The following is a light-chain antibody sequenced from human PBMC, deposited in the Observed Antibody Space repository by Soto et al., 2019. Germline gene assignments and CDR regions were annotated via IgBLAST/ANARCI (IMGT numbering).Light chain of an antibody. Sequence: DIQMTQSPSTLSASVGDRVTLTCRASQTISNWLAWYQQKPGKAPWLLIYDAASLESGVPSRFSGSGSGTEFSLTLSSLQPDDFATYYCQQYNSYWTFGQGTKVEIK. CDR3: QQYNSYWT. J-gene: IGKJ1*01. CDR1: QTISNW. V-gene: IGKV1-5*01. CDR2: DAA.